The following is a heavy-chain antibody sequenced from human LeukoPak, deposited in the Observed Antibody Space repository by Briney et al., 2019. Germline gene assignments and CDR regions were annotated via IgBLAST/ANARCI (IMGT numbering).Heavy chain of an antibody. CDR1: GFTFDDYA. Sequence: GGSLRLSCAASGFTFDDYAMHWVRQAPGKGLEWVSLISGDGGSTYYADSVKGRFTISRDNSKNSLYLQINSLRTEDTALYYCAKAYYDSSGYYYGGAFDIWGQGTMVTVSS. CDR3: AKAYYDSSGYYYGGAFDI. D-gene: IGHD3-22*01. CDR2: ISGDGGST. V-gene: IGHV3-43*02. J-gene: IGHJ3*02.